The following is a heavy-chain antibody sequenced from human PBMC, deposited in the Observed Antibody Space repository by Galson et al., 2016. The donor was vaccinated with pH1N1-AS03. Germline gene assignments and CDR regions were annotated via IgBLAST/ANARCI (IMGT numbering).Heavy chain of an antibody. J-gene: IGHJ4*02. CDR2: IYSDGSVI. CDR1: GFTFSGFW. Sequence: SLRLSCAASGFTFSGFWMHWVRQDAGRGLVWVSRIYSDGSVITYADSVKGRFTISRDNAKNTLYLQMNSLRGDDTAVYYCARSTDRWDLDSWGQGTLVTVSS. V-gene: IGHV3-74*03. CDR3: ARSTDRWDLDS. D-gene: IGHD1-26*01.